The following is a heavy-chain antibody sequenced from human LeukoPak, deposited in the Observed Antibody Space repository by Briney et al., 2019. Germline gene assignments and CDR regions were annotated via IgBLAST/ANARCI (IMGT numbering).Heavy chain of an antibody. CDR2: IYPGDSDT. CDR1: GYSFATSW. V-gene: IGHV5-51*01. D-gene: IGHD4-17*01. J-gene: IGHJ4*02. Sequence: GESLKISCKGSGYSFATSWIGWVRQMPGKGLEWMGIIYPGDSDTRHSPSFQGQVTISVDKSISTAYLQWSSLKASDTAMYYCARPNDYGYYFDCWGQGTLVTVSS. CDR3: ARPNDYGYYFDC.